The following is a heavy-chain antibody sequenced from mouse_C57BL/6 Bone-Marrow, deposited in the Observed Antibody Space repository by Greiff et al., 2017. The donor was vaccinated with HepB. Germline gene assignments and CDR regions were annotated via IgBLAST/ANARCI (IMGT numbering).Heavy chain of an antibody. CDR3: ARVNRYFDV. J-gene: IGHJ1*03. CDR2: IYPGDGDT. V-gene: IGHV1-82*01. CDR1: GYAFSSSW. D-gene: IGHD2-2*01. Sequence: VQLQQSGPELVKPGASVKISCKASGYAFSSSWMNWVKQRPGKGLEWIGRIYPGDGDTNYTGKFEGKATLTADKSSSTAYMQLSSLTSEDSAVYFCARVNRYFDVWGTGTTVTVSS.